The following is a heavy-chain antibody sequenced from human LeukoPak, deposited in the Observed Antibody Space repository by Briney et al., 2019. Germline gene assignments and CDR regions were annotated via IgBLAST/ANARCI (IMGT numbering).Heavy chain of an antibody. CDR1: GYTFTSYG. CDR2: ISAYNGNT. J-gene: IGHJ4*02. V-gene: IGHV1-18*01. D-gene: IGHD2-2*02. CDR3: ARLGYCSSTSCYSRNFLRFDY. Sequence: ASVKVSCKASGYTFTSYGISWVRQAPGQGLEWMGWISAYNGNTNYAQKLQGRVTMTTDTSTSTAYMELRSLRSDDTAVYYCARLGYCSSTSCYSRNFLRFDYWGQGTLVTVSS.